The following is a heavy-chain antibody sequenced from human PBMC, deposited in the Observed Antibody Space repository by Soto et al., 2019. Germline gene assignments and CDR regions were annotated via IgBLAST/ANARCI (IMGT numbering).Heavy chain of an antibody. Sequence: QITLKESGRTLMKPTQTLTLTCSFSGFSLTTRGVGVGWIRQPPGKALEWLALIYWDDDKRYSPSLKSRLTITKDTSKNQVVLTMSKVDPVDTGTYYCTHGSGFSWGQGTLVTVSS. CDR2: IYWDDDK. V-gene: IGHV2-5*02. D-gene: IGHD3-3*01. J-gene: IGHJ5*02. CDR3: THGSGFS. CDR1: GFSLTTRGVG.